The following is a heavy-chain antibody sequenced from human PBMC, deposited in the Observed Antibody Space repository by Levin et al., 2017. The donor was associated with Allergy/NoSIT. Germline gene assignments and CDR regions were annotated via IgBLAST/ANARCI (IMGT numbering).Heavy chain of an antibody. Sequence: GGSLRLSCAASGFTFSSYSMNWVRQAPGKGLEWVSYLGSSSSIYYADSVKGRFTISRDNAKNSLYLQMNSLRVEDTAVYYCARASYDDYPIDYWGQGTLVTVSS. D-gene: IGHD4-17*01. J-gene: IGHJ4*02. CDR3: ARASYDDYPIDY. CDR1: GFTFSSYS. V-gene: IGHV3-48*01. CDR2: LGSSSSI.